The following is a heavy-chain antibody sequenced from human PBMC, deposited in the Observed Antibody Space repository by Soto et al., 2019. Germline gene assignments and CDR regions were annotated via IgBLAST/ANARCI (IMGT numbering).Heavy chain of an antibody. V-gene: IGHV3-53*01. D-gene: IGHD5-18*01. CDR2: IYSAGSP. Sequence: GGSLRLSCAASGLTISSSYMSWVRQPPGKGLQWVSVIYSAGSPHYANSVKGRFTISRDISTNMVYLQMSSLSDEDTAVYYCARAREPEYSSAIFFDIWGQGALVTVSS. CDR1: GLTISSSY. J-gene: IGHJ4*02. CDR3: ARAREPEYSSAIFFDI.